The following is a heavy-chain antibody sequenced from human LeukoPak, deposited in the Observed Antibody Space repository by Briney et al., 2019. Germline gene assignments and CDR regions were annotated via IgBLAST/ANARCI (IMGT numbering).Heavy chain of an antibody. V-gene: IGHV3-23*01. J-gene: IGHJ4*02. CDR2: ISGSGGST. Sequence: PGGSLRLSYAASGFTFSSYAMSWVRQAPGKGLEWVSAISGSGGSTYYADSVKGRFTISRDNSKNTLYLQMNSLRAEDTAVYYCAKRFLEWLSPGGYFDYWGQGTLVTVSS. CDR1: GFTFSSYA. CDR3: AKRFLEWLSPGGYFDY. D-gene: IGHD3-3*01.